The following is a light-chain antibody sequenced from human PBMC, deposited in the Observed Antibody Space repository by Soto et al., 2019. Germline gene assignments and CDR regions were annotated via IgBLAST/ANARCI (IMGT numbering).Light chain of an antibody. Sequence: EIVLTQSPATLSLSPGERATLSCRASQSISNSLAWYQQKPGQAPSLLIFDASKRATGIPARFSGSGSGTDFTLTISRLEPEDFAVYFCQQYGRTPLTFGGGSKVEIK. CDR1: QSISNS. V-gene: IGKV3-11*01. CDR2: DAS. CDR3: QQYGRTPLT. J-gene: IGKJ4*01.